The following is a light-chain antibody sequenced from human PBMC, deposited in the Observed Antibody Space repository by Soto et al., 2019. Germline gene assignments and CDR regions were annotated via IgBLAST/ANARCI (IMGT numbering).Light chain of an antibody. CDR1: QSVSVN. CDR2: GAS. J-gene: IGKJ1*01. V-gene: IGKV3-15*01. CDR3: QHYNNWPPLT. Sequence: EIVMTQSPATLSASPGERVTLSCRASQSVSVNLAWYQQKPGQAPRLLIYGASTRATGIPARFSGSGSGTEFTLTISSLQAEDFAVYYCQHYNNWPPLTFGQGTKVEIK.